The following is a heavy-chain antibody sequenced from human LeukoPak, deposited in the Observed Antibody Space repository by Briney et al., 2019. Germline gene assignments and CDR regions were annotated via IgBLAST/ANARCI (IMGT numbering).Heavy chain of an antibody. J-gene: IGHJ4*02. CDR3: ARRVAAAGKDYFDY. CDR1: GGSISSSSYY. Sequence: SETLSLTCTVSGGSISSSSYYWGWIRQPPGKGLEWIGSIYYSGSTYYNPSLKSRVTISVDTSKNQFSLKLSPVTAADTAVYYCARRVAAAGKDYFDYWGQGTLVTVSS. CDR2: IYYSGST. V-gene: IGHV4-39*07. D-gene: IGHD6-13*01.